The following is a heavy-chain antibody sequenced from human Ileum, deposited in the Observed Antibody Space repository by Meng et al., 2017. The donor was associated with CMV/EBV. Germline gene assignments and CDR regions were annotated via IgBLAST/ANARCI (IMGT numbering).Heavy chain of an antibody. J-gene: IGHJ6*02. Sequence: GGSLRLSCAASGFTFNSYEMNWVRQAPGMGLEWISYISSGGTTMYYADSVKGRFTISRDNAKNSVYLQMNSLRAEDTAVYYCARWDCFSTSCWNGGLYGMDVWGQGTTVTVSS. CDR2: ISSGGTTM. CDR1: GFTFNSYE. V-gene: IGHV3-48*03. D-gene: IGHD2-2*01. CDR3: ARWDCFSTSCWNGGLYGMDV.